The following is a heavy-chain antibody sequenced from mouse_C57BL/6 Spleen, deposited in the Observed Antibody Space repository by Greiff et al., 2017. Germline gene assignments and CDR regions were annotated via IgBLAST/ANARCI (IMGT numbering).Heavy chain of an antibody. V-gene: IGHV1-82*01. CDR3: ASHLDGSSSDD. CDR2: IYPGDGDT. J-gene: IGHJ2*01. Sequence: VMLVESGPELVKPGASVKISCKASGYAFSSSWMNWVKQRPGKGLEWIGRIYPGDGDTNYNGKFKGKATLTADKSSSTAYMQLSSLTSEDSAVYFCASHLDGSSSDDWGQGTTLTVSS. D-gene: IGHD1-1*01. CDR1: GYAFSSSW.